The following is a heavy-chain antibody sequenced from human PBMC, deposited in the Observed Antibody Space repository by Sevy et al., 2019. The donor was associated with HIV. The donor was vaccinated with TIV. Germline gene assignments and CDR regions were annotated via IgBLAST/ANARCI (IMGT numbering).Heavy chain of an antibody. CDR1: GGSFSGYY. Sequence: SETLSLTCAVYGGSFSGYYWSWIRQPPGKGLEWIGEINHSGSTNYNPSLKSRVTISVDTSKNQFSLKLSSVTAADTAVYYSARERDLYCTNGVCSKGYFDYWGQGTLVTVSS. CDR2: INHSGST. D-gene: IGHD2-8*01. CDR3: ARERDLYCTNGVCSKGYFDY. V-gene: IGHV4-34*01. J-gene: IGHJ4*02.